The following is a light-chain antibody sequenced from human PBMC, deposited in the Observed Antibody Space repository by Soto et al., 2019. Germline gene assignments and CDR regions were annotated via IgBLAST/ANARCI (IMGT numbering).Light chain of an antibody. CDR2: GAS. CDR1: QSVSSN. Sequence: EIVMTQSPATLSVSPGERATLSCRASQSVSSNLAGYQQKPGQAPRLLIYGASTRATGIPARFSGSGSGTDFTLTISSLQSEDFSVYYCQQYHNFPPWTFGQGTKVEIK. V-gene: IGKV3-15*01. J-gene: IGKJ1*01. CDR3: QQYHNFPPWT.